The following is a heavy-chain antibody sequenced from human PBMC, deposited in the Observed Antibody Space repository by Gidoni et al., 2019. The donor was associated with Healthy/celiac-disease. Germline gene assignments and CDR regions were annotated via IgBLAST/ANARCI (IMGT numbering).Heavy chain of an antibody. CDR2: IYYSGST. Sequence: QLQLQESGPGLVKPSETLSLTCTVSGGSISSSSYYWGWIRQPPGKGLEWIGSIYYSGSTYYNPSLKSRVTISVDTSKNQFSLKLSSVTAADTAVYYCARVALWLRGFDYWGQGTLVTVSS. V-gene: IGHV4-39*01. D-gene: IGHD5-12*01. CDR1: GGSISSSSYY. J-gene: IGHJ4*02. CDR3: ARVALWLRGFDY.